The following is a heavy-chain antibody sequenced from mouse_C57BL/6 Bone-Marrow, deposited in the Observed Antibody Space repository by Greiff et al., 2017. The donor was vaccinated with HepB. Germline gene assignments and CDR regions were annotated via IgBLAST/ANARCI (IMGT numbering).Heavy chain of an antibody. V-gene: IGHV1-22*01. CDR3: ASPYYDYVYFDY. CDR1: GYTFTDYN. Sequence: VQLQQSGPELVKPGASVKMSCKASGYTFTDYNMHWVKQSHGKSLEWIGYINPNNGGTSYNQKFKGKGTLTVNKSSSTAYMELRSLTSEDSAVDYCASPYYDYVYFDYWGQGTTLTVSS. CDR2: INPNNGGT. J-gene: IGHJ2*01. D-gene: IGHD2-4*01.